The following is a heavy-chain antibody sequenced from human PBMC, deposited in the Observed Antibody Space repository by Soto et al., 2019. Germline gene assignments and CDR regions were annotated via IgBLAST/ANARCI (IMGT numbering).Heavy chain of an antibody. D-gene: IGHD5-18*01. CDR1: GFTFSSYA. V-gene: IGHV3-23*01. J-gene: IGHJ4*02. CDR2: VSGSGSST. CDR3: AKDSTFSYEYGAFDY. Sequence: PGGSLRLSCAASGFTFSSYAMNWVRQAPGQGLEWVSVVSGSGSSTHYADSVKGRFTVFRDNSKNKVYLQMNSLRAEDTAVYYCAKDSTFSYEYGAFDYWGQGAQVTVSS.